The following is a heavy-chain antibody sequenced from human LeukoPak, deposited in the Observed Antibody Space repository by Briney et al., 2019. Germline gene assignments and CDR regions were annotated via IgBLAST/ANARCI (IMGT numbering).Heavy chain of an antibody. CDR1: GYTFTSYD. J-gene: IGHJ5*02. V-gene: IGHV1-8*01. D-gene: IGHD3-10*01. CDR2: MNPNSGNT. Sequence: ASVKVSCKASGYTFTSYDINWVRQATGQGLEWMGWMNPNSGNTGYAQKFQGRVTMTRNTSISTAYMELSSLRSEDTAVYYCARSITMVRGVIDWFDPWGQGTLVTVPS. CDR3: ARSITMVRGVIDWFDP.